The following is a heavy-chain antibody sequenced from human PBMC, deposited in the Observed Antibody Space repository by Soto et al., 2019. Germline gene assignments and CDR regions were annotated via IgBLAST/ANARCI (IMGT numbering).Heavy chain of an antibody. V-gene: IGHV3-23*01. J-gene: IGHJ6*02. Sequence: EVQLLESGGGLVQPGGSLRLSCAASGFTFSTYAMSWVRQAPGKGLEWVSVISASGGSTFYADSVKGRFTVSRDNSRNTLYLQVTSLRVEDTAVYYCAKDLRTSTNYNYGMEVWGQGTTVTVSS. CDR1: GFTFSTYA. CDR2: ISASGGST. CDR3: AKDLRTSTNYNYGMEV.